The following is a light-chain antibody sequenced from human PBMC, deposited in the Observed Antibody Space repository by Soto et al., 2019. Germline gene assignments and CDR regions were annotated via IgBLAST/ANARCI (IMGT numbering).Light chain of an antibody. Sequence: EIVMTQSPATLSVSPGERATLSCRASQSISINLAWYQHKPGQAPRLLIYDTSTRATGIPARFSGSGSGTEFTLTISSLQSEDVAVYYCQQYNNWPSGTFGQGTKLEIK. J-gene: IGKJ2*01. CDR2: DTS. V-gene: IGKV3-15*01. CDR3: QQYNNWPSGT. CDR1: QSISIN.